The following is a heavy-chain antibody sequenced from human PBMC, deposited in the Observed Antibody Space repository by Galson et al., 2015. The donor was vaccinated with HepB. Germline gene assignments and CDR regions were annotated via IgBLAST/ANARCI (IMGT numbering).Heavy chain of an antibody. CDR2: IIPIFGTA. CDR3: AREYSSSPGYYYYGMDV. D-gene: IGHD6-6*01. Sequence: SVKVSCKASGGTFSSYAISWVRQAPGQGLEWMGGIIPIFGTANYAQKFQGRVTITADESTSTAYMELSSLRSEDTAVYYCAREYSSSPGYYYYGMDVWGQGTTVTVSS. CDR1: GGTFSSYA. J-gene: IGHJ6*02. V-gene: IGHV1-69*13.